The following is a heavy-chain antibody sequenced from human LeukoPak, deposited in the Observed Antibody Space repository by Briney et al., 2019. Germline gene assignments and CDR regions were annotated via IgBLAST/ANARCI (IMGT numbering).Heavy chain of an antibody. CDR1: GFTFSSYA. J-gene: IGHJ1*01. Sequence: GGSLRLSCAASGFTFSSYAMSWVRQAPGKGLEWVSAIGGSGGSTYYADSVKGRFTISRDNSKNTLYLQMNSLRAEDTAVYYCAKDDYDILTGSFQHWGQGTLVTVSS. D-gene: IGHD3-9*01. CDR2: IGGSGGST. V-gene: IGHV3-23*01. CDR3: AKDDYDILTGSFQH.